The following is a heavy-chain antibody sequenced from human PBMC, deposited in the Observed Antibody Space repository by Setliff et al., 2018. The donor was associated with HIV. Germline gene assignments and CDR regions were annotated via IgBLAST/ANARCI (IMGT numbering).Heavy chain of an antibody. CDR3: ARALGIGSAYFQH. Sequence: SSETLSLTCGVYGESLSGYSWNWIRQPPGKGLEWIGEIDHGGSINYKPSLKSRVTISVDTSKNHFSLNLTSVTAADAAVYYCARALGIGSAYFQHWGLGTLVTVSS. CDR1: GESLSGYS. J-gene: IGHJ1*01. D-gene: IGHD6-19*01. V-gene: IGHV4-34*01. CDR2: IDHGGSI.